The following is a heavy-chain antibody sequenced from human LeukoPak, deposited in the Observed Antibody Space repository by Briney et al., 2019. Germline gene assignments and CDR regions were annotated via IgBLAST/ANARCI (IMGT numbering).Heavy chain of an antibody. D-gene: IGHD2-21*01. J-gene: IGHJ6*03. CDR2: ISAYNGNT. CDR3: ARGDSSSYYYYYMDV. CDR1: GYTFTSYG. Sequence: ASVKVSSKASGYTFTSYGISWVRQAPGQGLEWMGWISAYNGNTNYAQKLQGRVTMTTDTSTSTAYMELRSLRSDDTAVYYCARGDSSSYYYYYMDVWGKGTTVTVSS. V-gene: IGHV1-18*01.